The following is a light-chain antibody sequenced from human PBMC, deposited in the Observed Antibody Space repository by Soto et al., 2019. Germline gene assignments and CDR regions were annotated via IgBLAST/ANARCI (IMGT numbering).Light chain of an antibody. V-gene: IGLV2-23*01. CDR2: EGS. J-gene: IGLJ1*01. CDR1: SSDVGSSNL. Sequence: QSVLTQPASVSGSPGQSITISCTGTSSDVGSSNLVSWYQQHPGKAPKLIIYEGSRRPSGVSGRFSGSKSGNTASLTIPGLQAEDEADYYCCSFADSSTFYVFGTGTKVTVL. CDR3: CSFADSSTFYV.